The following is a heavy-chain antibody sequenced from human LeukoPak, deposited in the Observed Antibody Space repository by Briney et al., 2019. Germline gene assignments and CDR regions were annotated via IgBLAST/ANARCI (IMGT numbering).Heavy chain of an antibody. CDR2: ISAYNGNT. D-gene: IGHD3-9*01. Sequence: ASVTVSCKASGYTFTSYGISWVRQAPGQGLEWMGWISAYNGNTNYAQKLQGRVTMTTDTSTSTAYMELRSLRSDDTAVYYCARAPYDILTGRNWFDPWGQGTLVTVSS. V-gene: IGHV1-18*01. CDR1: GYTFTSYG. CDR3: ARAPYDILTGRNWFDP. J-gene: IGHJ5*02.